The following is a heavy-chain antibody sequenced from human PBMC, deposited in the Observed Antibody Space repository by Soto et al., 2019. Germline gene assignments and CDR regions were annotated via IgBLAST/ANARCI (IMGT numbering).Heavy chain of an antibody. CDR1: GGSISSSNW. CDR3: ARKAFMITFGGVIAPFDY. Sequence: TLSLTCAVSGGSISSSNWWSWVRQPPGKGLEWIGEIYHSGSTNYNPSLKSRVTISVDKSKNQFSLKLSSVTAADTAVYYCARKAFMITFGGVIAPFDYWGQGTLVTVSS. CDR2: IYHSGST. D-gene: IGHD3-16*02. V-gene: IGHV4-4*02. J-gene: IGHJ4*02.